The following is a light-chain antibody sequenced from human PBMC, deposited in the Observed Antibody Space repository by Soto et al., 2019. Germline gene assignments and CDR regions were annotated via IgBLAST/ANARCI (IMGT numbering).Light chain of an antibody. CDR2: DVT. CDR3: CSDAGTYTFV. J-gene: IGLJ1*01. Sequence: SALTQPRSVSGSPGQSVTISCTGTSGDVGGSNHVSWYQHHPGKAPKFLIYDVTKRPSGVPDRFSGSKSGNTASLTISGLQPEDEADYYCCSDAGTYTFVFGTGTKVTVL. CDR1: SGDVGGSNH. V-gene: IGLV2-11*01.